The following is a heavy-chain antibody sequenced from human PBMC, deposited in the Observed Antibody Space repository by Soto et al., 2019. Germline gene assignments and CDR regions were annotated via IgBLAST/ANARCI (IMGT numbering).Heavy chain of an antibody. V-gene: IGHV3-74*01. CDR3: ARDQGPEPNWFEP. CDR2: INSDGSST. J-gene: IGHJ5*02. CDR1: GFTFSSYW. Sequence: EVQLVESGGGLVQPGGSLRLSCAASGFTFSSYWMHWVRQAPGKGLVWVSRINSDGSSTSYADSVKGRFTISRDNAKNTLYLQITRLRAADTAVYYCARDQGPEPNWFEPWGQGTLVTVSS.